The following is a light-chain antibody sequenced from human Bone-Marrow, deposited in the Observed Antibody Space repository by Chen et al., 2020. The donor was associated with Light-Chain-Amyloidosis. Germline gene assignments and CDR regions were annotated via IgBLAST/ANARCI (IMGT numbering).Light chain of an antibody. CDR3: QQYNDWPRT. J-gene: IGKJ1*01. CDR1: QSVGSK. CDR2: GAS. V-gene: IGKV3-15*01. Sequence: EIVMTQSPATLSVSPGERATLSCRASQSVGSKLAWYQQKPGQAPRLLTYGASTRATGVAARFRGSGSGTEFTLTISSLQSEDFAVYYCQQYNDWPRTFGQGTKVEIK.